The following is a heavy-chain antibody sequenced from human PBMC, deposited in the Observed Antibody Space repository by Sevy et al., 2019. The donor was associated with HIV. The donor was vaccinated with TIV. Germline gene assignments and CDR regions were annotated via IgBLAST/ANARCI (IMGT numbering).Heavy chain of an antibody. CDR2: IIPIFGAA. CDR3: ARGGGMRSYYYYYMDV. J-gene: IGHJ6*03. V-gene: IGHV1-69*13. Sequence: ASVKVSCKASGGTLSNYAISWVRQAPGQGLEWMGGIIPIFGAASYAQKFQGRVTITADESTSTVYMELGSLRSEETAVYYCARGGGMRSYYYYYMDVWGKGTTVTVSS. CDR1: GGTLSNYA. D-gene: IGHD3-16*01.